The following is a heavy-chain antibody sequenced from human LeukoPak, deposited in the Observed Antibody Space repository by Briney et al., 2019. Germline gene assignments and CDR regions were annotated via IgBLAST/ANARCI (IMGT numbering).Heavy chain of an antibody. CDR3: ASPLTPSLSIAAAGTAVDAFDI. D-gene: IGHD6-13*01. CDR1: GGSISSSSYY. V-gene: IGHV4-39*01. CDR2: IYYSGST. J-gene: IGHJ3*02. Sequence: PSETLSLTCTVSGGSISSSSYYWGWIRQPPGKGLEWIGSIYYSGSTYYNPSLKSRVTISVDTSKNQFSLKLSSVTAAGTAVYYCASPLTPSLSIAAAGTAVDAFDIWGQGTMVTVSS.